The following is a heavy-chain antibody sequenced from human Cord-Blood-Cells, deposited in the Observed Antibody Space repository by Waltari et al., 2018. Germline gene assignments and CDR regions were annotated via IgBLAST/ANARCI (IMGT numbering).Heavy chain of an antibody. J-gene: IGHJ3*02. CDR2: IYWDDDK. CDR3: AHRSITIFGVVSDAFDI. Sequence: QITLKESGPTLVKPTQTLTLTCTFSGFSLSTSGVGVGWIRQPPGKALEWLALIYWDDDKRYSPSLKSRLTITEDTSKNQVVLTMTNMDPVDTATYYCAHRSITIFGVVSDAFDIWGQGTMVTVSS. CDR1: GFSLSTSGVG. D-gene: IGHD3-3*01. V-gene: IGHV2-5*02.